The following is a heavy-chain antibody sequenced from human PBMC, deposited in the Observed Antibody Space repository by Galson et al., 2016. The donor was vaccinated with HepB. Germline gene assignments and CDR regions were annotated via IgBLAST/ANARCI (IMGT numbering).Heavy chain of an antibody. CDR3: TAGRRELFDY. V-gene: IGHV3-15*01. Sequence: SLRLSCAASGFTFSNAWMSWVRQPPGKGLEWVGRSNSKTDGGTTDYAAPVKDRFTISRDGSKNTRYLQVNSLKTDDTAVYYCTAGRRELFDYWGQGTLVTVSS. D-gene: IGHD1-26*01. CDR2: SNSKTDGGTT. J-gene: IGHJ4*02. CDR1: GFTFSNAW.